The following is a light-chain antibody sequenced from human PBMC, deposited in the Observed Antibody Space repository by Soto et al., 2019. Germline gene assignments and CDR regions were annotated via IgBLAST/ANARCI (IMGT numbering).Light chain of an antibody. V-gene: IGLV2-11*01. J-gene: IGLJ2*01. CDR2: DVT. CDR1: STDIGRYNY. CDR3: CAHTGMSIL. Sequence: QSVLTQPPSVSGSPGQSVIISCIGSSTDIGRYNYVSWYQQRPGKAPKLIVYDVTKRPSGVPDRFSGSKSGNTASLTISGLLADDEADYCCCAHTGMSILFGGGTKLTVL.